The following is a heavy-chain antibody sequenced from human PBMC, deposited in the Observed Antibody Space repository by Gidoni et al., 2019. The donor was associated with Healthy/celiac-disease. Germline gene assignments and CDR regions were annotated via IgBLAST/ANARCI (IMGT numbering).Heavy chain of an antibody. D-gene: IGHD3-3*01. J-gene: IGHJ5*02. CDR2: IYHSGST. CDR1: GYSISRGYY. Sequence: QVQLQESGPGLVKPSETLSLTCAVSGYSISRGYYWGWIRQPPGKGLEWIGSIYHSGSTYYNPSLKSRVTISVDTSKNQFSLKLSSVTAADTAVYYCARDLSTIFGVVIMRWFDPWGQGTLVTVSS. V-gene: IGHV4-38-2*02. CDR3: ARDLSTIFGVVIMRWFDP.